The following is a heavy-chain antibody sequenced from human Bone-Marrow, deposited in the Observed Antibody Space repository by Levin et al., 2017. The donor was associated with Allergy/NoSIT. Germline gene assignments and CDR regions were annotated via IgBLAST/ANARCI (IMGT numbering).Heavy chain of an antibody. D-gene: IGHD6-25*01. J-gene: IGHJ4*02. CDR3: TTLSWYSSVEDY. CDR2: IKSKTDGGTT. Sequence: GGSLRLSCAASGFTFSNAWMSWVRQAPGKGLEWVGRIKSKTDGGTTDYAAPVKGRFTISRDDSKNTLYLQMNSLKTEDTAVYYCTTLSWYSSVEDYWGQGTLVTVSS. V-gene: IGHV3-15*01. CDR1: GFTFSNAW.